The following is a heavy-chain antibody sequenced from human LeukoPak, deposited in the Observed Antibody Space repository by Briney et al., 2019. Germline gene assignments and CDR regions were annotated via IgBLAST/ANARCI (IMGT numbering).Heavy chain of an antibody. CDR2: ISWNSGSI. CDR3: AKDSSSWYYFDY. D-gene: IGHD6-13*01. CDR1: GFTFDDYA. Sequence: GGSLRLSCAASGFTFDDYAMHWVRQAPGKGLEWVSGISWNSGSIGYADSVKGRFTISRDNAKNSLYLQTNSLRAEDTALYYCAKDSSSWYYFDYWGQGTLVTVSS. V-gene: IGHV3-9*01. J-gene: IGHJ4*02.